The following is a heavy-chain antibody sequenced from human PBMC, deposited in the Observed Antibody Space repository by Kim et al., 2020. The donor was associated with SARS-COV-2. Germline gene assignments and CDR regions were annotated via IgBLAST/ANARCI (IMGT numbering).Heavy chain of an antibody. Sequence: NYHPSLKSRVTISVDTSKNQFSLKLSSVTAADTAVYYCARAAAGTKHFDFWGQGTLVTVSS. CDR3: ARAAAGTKHFDF. J-gene: IGHJ4*02. D-gene: IGHD6-13*01. V-gene: IGHV4-59*01.